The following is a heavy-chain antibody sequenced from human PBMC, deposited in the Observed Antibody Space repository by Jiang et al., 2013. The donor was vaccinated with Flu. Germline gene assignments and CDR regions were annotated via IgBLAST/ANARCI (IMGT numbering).Heavy chain of an antibody. J-gene: IGHJ6*04. Sequence: GAEVKKPGSSVKVSCETSGGTFSSYAISWVRQAPGQGLEWMGRVIPSLGVAHYAQNFQDRVTITADKSTGAVSMEVSSLRSEDTAIYYCAKETIEMPTTDLVFNYHGMDVWGKGTTVTVSS. CDR1: GGTFSSYA. CDR2: VIPSLGVA. D-gene: IGHD5-24*01. V-gene: IGHV1-69*04. CDR3: AKETIEMPTTDLVFNYHGMDV.